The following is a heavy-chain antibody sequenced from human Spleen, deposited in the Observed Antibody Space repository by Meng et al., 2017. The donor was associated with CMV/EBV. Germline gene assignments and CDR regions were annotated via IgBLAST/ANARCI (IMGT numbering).Heavy chain of an antibody. CDR1: EYNFTRHW. CDR3: ARCRSGTTGELDY. CDR2: IYPGDSDT. D-gene: IGHD1-7*01. J-gene: IGHJ4*02. Sequence: GESLKISCRGSEYNFTRHWIGWVRQMPGKGLEWMGIIYPGDSDTIYSPSFQGQVTLSVDKSKTTAYLHWSSLNASDTAVYYCARCRSGTTGELDYWGQGTLVTVSS. V-gene: IGHV5-51*01.